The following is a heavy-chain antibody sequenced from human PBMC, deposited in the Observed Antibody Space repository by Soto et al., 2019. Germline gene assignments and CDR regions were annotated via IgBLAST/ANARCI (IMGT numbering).Heavy chain of an antibody. D-gene: IGHD2-2*01. V-gene: IGHV3-23*01. J-gene: IGHJ6*02. CDR1: GFTFSSYA. CDR3: ARYIPGVRYYGMDV. CDR2: ISESGTLT. Sequence: EVQLLESGGGLVQPGGSLRLSCAASGFTFSSYAMKWVRQAPGKGLEWVSLISESGTLTYYADSVKGRFTISRDNSGNTLFPQMYSLRAEDTAVYYCARYIPGVRYYGMDVWGQGTTVTVSS.